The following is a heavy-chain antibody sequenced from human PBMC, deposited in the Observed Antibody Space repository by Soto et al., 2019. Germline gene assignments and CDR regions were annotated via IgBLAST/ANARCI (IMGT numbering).Heavy chain of an antibody. V-gene: IGHV1-69*06. J-gene: IGHJ6*02. CDR1: GGTFSSYA. CDR3: ARGSYDFWSGIHYYYYYGMDV. D-gene: IGHD3-3*01. Sequence: GASVKVSCKASGGTFSSYAISWVRQAPGEGLEWMGGIIPIFGTANYAQKFQGRVTITADKSTSTAYMELSSLRSEDTAVYYCARGSYDFWSGIHYYYYYGMDVWGQGTTVTVSS. CDR2: IIPIFGTA.